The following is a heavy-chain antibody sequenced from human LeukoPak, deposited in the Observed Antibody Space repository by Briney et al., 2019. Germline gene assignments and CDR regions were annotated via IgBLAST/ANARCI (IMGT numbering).Heavy chain of an antibody. J-gene: IGHJ5*02. V-gene: IGHV3-48*04. CDR2: ISSSSSTI. D-gene: IGHD4-17*01. CDR1: GFTFSSYS. Sequence: TGGSLRLSCAASGFTFSSYSMNWVRQAPGKGLERVSYISSSSSTIYYADSVKGRFTISRDNAKNSLYPQMNSLRAEDTAVYYCARGRYGDYPYNWFDPWGQGTLVTVSS. CDR3: ARGRYGDYPYNWFDP.